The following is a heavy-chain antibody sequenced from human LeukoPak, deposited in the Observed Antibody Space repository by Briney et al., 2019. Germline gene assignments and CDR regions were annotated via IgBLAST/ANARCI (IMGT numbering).Heavy chain of an antibody. V-gene: IGHV3-30*02. CDR1: GFTFSHHG. D-gene: IGHD3-22*01. J-gene: IGHJ4*02. CDR2: ILYDGSKK. CDR3: ARAVDKGTGYYMDF. Sequence: GGSLRLSCAASGFTFSHHGVHWVRQAPGKGLEWVAFILYDGSKKYYVDSVKGRFTISRDNSKNALSLQMNSLRAEDTAMYYCARAVDKGTGYYMDFWGQGTLVTASS.